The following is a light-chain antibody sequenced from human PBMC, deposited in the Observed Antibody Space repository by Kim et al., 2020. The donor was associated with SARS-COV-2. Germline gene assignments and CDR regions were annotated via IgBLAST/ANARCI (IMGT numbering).Light chain of an antibody. CDR3: QQANNFQWT. Sequence: DIQMTQSPSSVSASAGDRVTITCRASQGISSWLAWYQQKPERAPKLLIYAASSLQSGGPSRFSGSGSRTDFSLTISSLQPEDFSAYYCQQANNFQWTFGQGTKVDIK. V-gene: IGKV1-12*01. J-gene: IGKJ1*01. CDR2: AAS. CDR1: QGISSW.